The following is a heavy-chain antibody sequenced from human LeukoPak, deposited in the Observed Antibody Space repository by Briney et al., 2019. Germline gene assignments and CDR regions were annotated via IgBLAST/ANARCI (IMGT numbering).Heavy chain of an antibody. CDR2: VYTSGNT. D-gene: IGHD3/OR15-3a*01. V-gene: IGHV4-61*02. CDR1: GVSISSGSYY. J-gene: IGHJ6*04. CDR3: AAERDSLPLYRDV. Sequence: SETLSLTCTVSGVSISSGSYYWSWIRQPAGKGLEWIGRVYTSGNTNYSPSLQSRVTISVDTSKNQFSLKLTSVTVADTAVYYCAAERDSLPLYRDVRGKGTTVTVSS.